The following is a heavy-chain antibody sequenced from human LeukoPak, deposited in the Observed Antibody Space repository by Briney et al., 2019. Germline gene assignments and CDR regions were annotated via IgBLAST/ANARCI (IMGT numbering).Heavy chain of an antibody. D-gene: IGHD3-9*01. CDR2: ISGGGYNT. Sequence: GGSLRLSCAASGFTFNNYAMSWVRQAPGKGLEWVSAISGGGYNTYYADSVKGRFTTSRDNSKNTLYLQINSLRAEDTAVYYCAYYDLLTGFFDYWGQGTLGTVSS. CDR3: AYYDLLTGFFDY. CDR1: GFTFNNYA. J-gene: IGHJ4*02. V-gene: IGHV3-23*01.